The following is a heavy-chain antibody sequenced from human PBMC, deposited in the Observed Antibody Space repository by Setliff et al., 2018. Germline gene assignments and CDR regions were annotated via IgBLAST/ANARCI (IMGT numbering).Heavy chain of an antibody. D-gene: IGHD4-4*01. CDR3: ATSTITTYYYMDV. J-gene: IGHJ6*03. Sequence: GGSLRLSCVTSGFAFTSYDMTWVRQAPGKGLEWVASINNGGVSADYTDSVKGRFTISRDNSRNTLYLQMKSLRAEDTAIYYCATSTITTYYYMDVWGKGTTVTVSS. V-gene: IGHV3-23*01. CDR2: INNGGVSA. CDR1: GFAFTSYD.